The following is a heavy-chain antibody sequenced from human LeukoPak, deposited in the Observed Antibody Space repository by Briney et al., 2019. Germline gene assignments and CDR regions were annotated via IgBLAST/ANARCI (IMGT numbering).Heavy chain of an antibody. CDR2: ISYDGSNK. CDR1: GFTFSSYA. J-gene: IGHJ4*02. V-gene: IGHV3-30-3*01. D-gene: IGHD1/OR15-1a*01. Sequence: GGSLRLSCAASGFTFSSYAMHWVRQAPGKGLEWVAVISYDGSNKYYADSVKGRFTISRDNSKNTLYLQMNSLRAEDTAVYYCAKGTELGREPDYWGQGTLVTVSS. CDR3: AKGTELGREPDY.